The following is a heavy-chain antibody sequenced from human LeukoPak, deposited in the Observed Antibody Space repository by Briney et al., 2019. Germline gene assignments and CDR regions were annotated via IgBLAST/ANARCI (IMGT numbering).Heavy chain of an antibody. Sequence: PGGTLILSCSTTGLTGSSFTMGWVRQTPGKGLEWVSTISDGSRDTHYAGSVKGRFTISRDDSQNIVYLQMDSLRAEDTALYYCTTRLRNHFDYWGQGTQVTVSS. CDR1: GLTGSSFT. J-gene: IGHJ4*02. V-gene: IGHV3-23*01. CDR2: ISDGSRDT. D-gene: IGHD5-12*01. CDR3: TTRLRNHFDY.